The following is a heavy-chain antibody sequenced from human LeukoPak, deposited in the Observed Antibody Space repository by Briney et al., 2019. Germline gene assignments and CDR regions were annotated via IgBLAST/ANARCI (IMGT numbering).Heavy chain of an antibody. J-gene: IGHJ4*02. Sequence: PGGSLRLSCAASGFSFSSYWMSWVRQAPGTGLEWVSYISSSGSTTYYADSVKGRFTISRDNAKNSLYLQMSSLRAEDTALYYCARIRTTVTTLDYWAQGSLVTVSS. CDR3: ARIRTTVTTLDY. CDR1: GFSFSSYW. V-gene: IGHV3-48*04. CDR2: ISSSGSTT. D-gene: IGHD4-17*01.